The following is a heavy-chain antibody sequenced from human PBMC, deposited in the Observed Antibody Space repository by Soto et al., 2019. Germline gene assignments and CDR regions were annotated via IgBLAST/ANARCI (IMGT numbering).Heavy chain of an antibody. Sequence: QVQLVQSGAEVKKPGSSVKVSCKASGGTFSSYTISWVRQAPGQGLEWMGRIIPILGIANYAQKFQGRVTITADKSTSTAYMELSSLRSEDTAVYYCARDRGDGYNAPRATWDDWFDPWGQGTLVTVSS. D-gene: IGHD5-12*01. J-gene: IGHJ5*02. CDR3: ARDRGDGYNAPRATWDDWFDP. CDR1: GGTFSSYT. CDR2: IIPILGIA. V-gene: IGHV1-69*08.